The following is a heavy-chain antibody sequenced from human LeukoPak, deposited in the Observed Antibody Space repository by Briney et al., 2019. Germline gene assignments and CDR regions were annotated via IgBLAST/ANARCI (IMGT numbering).Heavy chain of an antibody. Sequence: SETVSLTCTVSGGPITSSAYYWVWVRQSPGKGLEWIGSIYNDGDTYYNPSFESRVTIAIETSKNQFSLRLTSVTAADTAVYYCTSRGFRLPLDAFDVWGQGTRVAVSS. CDR3: TSRGFRLPLDAFDV. J-gene: IGHJ3*01. CDR1: GGPITSSAYY. V-gene: IGHV4-39*01. CDR2: IYNDGDT.